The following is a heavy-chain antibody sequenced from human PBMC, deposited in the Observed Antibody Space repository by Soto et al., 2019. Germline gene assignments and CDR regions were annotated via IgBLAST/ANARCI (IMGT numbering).Heavy chain of an antibody. V-gene: IGHV1-69*12. CDR1: GGTFSNYA. Sequence: QVQLVQSGAEVKKPGSSVKFSCKASGGTFSNYAISWVRQAPGQGLEWMGGIVPVFSTVNYAQKFQGKVTITADESTTTAYMELSSLRSDDTAVYYCATKLGASGDYLNYWGQGTLVTVSS. CDR2: IVPVFSTV. J-gene: IGHJ4*02. D-gene: IGHD3-22*01. CDR3: ATKLGASGDYLNY.